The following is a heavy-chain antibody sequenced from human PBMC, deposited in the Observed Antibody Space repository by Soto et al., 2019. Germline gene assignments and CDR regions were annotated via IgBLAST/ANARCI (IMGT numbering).Heavy chain of an antibody. CDR2: TRGKFYSFAS. Sequence: EVQLLESGGGLVQPGGSLRLSCATSGFTFSAHVVNWVRQAPGKGLEWIGRTRGKFYSFASQYGASVQGRFTISRDDSANTVYLQINGLRIEDTAVYYCSIRSGVIGYWGQGTLVTVSS. CDR3: SIRSGVIGY. J-gene: IGHJ4*02. D-gene: IGHD3-10*01. V-gene: IGHV3-72*01. CDR1: GFTFSAHV.